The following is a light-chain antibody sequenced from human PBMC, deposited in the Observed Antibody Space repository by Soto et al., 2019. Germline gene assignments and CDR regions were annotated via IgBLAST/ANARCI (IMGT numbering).Light chain of an antibody. CDR2: DVS. CDR1: SSDVGGYNY. CDR3: SSYTSSSRYV. V-gene: IGLV2-14*01. J-gene: IGLJ1*01. Sequence: QSALTQPASVSGSPGQSITISCTGTSSDVGGYNYVSWYQQHPGKAPKLMIYDVSNRPSGVSNRFSGSKSGNTASLPISGLQAEYEADYYCSSYTSSSRYVFGTGTKLTVL.